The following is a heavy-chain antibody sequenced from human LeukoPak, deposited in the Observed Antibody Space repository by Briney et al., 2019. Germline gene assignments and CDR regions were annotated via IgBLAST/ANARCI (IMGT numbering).Heavy chain of an antibody. CDR3: ARGGVAGPRAFDI. D-gene: IGHD6-19*01. CDR1: GGSISSYY. V-gene: IGHV4-4*07. Sequence: SQTLSLTCTVSGGSISSYYWSWIQQPAGKGLEWIGRIYTSGSTNYNPSLKSRVTMSADTSKNQFSLKLSSVTAADTAVYYCARGGVAGPRAFDIWGQGTMVTVSS. J-gene: IGHJ3*02. CDR2: IYTSGST.